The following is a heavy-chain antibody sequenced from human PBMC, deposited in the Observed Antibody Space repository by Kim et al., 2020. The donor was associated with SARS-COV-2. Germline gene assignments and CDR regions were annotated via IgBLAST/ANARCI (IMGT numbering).Heavy chain of an antibody. V-gene: IGHV3-23*01. J-gene: IGHJ5*02. Sequence: GGSLRLSCAASGFTFTTYALTWVRQAPGKGLEWVATMTGSGAWTDYADSVKGRFTISRDNSKNTVYLQMNSLRAEDTALYYCAKAPIAGDKVVWLDPWGQGTQVTVSS. CDR2: MTGSGAWT. CDR3: AKAPIAGDKVVWLDP. D-gene: IGHD6-13*01. CDR1: GFTFTTYA.